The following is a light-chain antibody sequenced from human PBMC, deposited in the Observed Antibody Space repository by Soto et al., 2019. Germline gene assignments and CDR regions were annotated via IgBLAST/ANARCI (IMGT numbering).Light chain of an antibody. V-gene: IGLV2-8*01. J-gene: IGLJ2*01. CDR2: EVS. CDR1: SSDVGGYNY. Sequence: QSALTQPPSASGSPGQSVTISCVGTSSDVGGYNYVSWYQQHPGKAPKLMIYEVSKRPSGVPDRFSGSRSGNTASLTVSGLQAEDDADYYCSSCAGSNILVFGGGTKVTVL. CDR3: SSCAGSNILV.